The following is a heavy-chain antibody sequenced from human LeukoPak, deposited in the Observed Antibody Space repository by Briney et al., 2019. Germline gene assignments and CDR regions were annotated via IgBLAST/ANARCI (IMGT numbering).Heavy chain of an antibody. CDR3: ARPSTKYSSSSGYFQH. CDR2: IYYSGST. J-gene: IGHJ1*01. V-gene: IGHV4-39*01. D-gene: IGHD6-6*01. CDR1: GGSISSSSYN. Sequence: TSETLSLTCTVSGGSISSSSYNWGWIRQPPGKGLEWIGSIYYSGSTYYNPSLKSRVTISVDTSKNQSSLKLSSVTAADTAVYYCARPSTKYSSSSGYFQHWGQGTLVTVSS.